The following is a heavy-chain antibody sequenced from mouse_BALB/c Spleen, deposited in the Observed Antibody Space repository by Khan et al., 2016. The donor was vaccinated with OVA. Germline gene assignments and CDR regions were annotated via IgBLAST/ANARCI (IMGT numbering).Heavy chain of an antibody. CDR2: IYPGDGDT. Sequence: VQLQQSGAELARPGASVKLSCKASGYTFTTYWMQWVKQRPGQGLEWIGTIYPGDGDTRYTQTFKGKATLTADKSSSTAYMQLSSLASEDSAVYYWAREDYAYWGQGTLVTVSA. CDR3: AREDYAY. CDR1: GYTFTTYW. V-gene: IGHV1-87*01. J-gene: IGHJ3*01. D-gene: IGHD2-4*01.